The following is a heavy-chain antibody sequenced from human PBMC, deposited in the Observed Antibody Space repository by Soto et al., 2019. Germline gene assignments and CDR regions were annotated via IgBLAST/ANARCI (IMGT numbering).Heavy chain of an antibody. CDR3: ARSHIAVAGTGYYYYGMDV. J-gene: IGHJ6*02. CDR2: INWNGGST. D-gene: IGHD6-19*01. V-gene: IGHV3-20*04. CDR1: GFTFDDYG. Sequence: PGGSLRLSCAASGFTFDDYGVSWVRPAPGKGLEWVSGINWNGGSTGYADSVKGRFTISRDNAKNSLYLQMNSLRAEDTALYYCARSHIAVAGTGYYYYGMDVWGQGTTVTVSS.